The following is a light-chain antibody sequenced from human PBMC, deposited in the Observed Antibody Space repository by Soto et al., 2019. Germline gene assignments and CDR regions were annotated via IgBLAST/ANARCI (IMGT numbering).Light chain of an antibody. V-gene: IGKV2-28*01. CDR1: QRLLNSNVYNY. CDR3: MQALQNPVT. CDR2: LGS. Sequence: IVMNQSPLSLPVTPGEPSSMSFRSSQRLLNSNVYNYLDWYLQKPGQSPQLLIYLGSNRSSGVPDRFSGSGSGTDFTLKISRVEAEDVGIYYCMQALQNPVTFGQGTRLEI. J-gene: IGKJ5*01.